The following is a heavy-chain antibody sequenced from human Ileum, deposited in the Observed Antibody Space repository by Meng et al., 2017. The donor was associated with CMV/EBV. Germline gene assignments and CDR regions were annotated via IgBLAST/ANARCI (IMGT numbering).Heavy chain of an antibody. J-gene: IGHJ4*02. CDR2: IYHSGST. D-gene: IGHD2-21*01. CDR3: ARTQVVRVFDF. Sequence: QVQLQQWGAGLLKPSETLTLTCAVYGGPFNDYYWSWIRQSPGKGLEWIGEIYHSGSTNYNPSFKSRVGISVDTSKTQFSLKMYSVTAADTALYYCARTQVVRVFDFWGQGTLVTVSS. V-gene: IGHV4-34*01. CDR1: GGPFNDYY.